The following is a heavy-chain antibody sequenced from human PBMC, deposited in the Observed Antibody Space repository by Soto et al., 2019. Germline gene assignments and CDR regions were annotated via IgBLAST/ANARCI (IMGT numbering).Heavy chain of an antibody. CDR2: IFHSGTT. CDR1: GGSISSADYF. J-gene: IGHJ4*02. CDR3: DREPYLPKARNDF. V-gene: IGHV4-30-4*01. Sequence: QVHLQESGPGLVKPSQTRSLTCSVSGGSISSADYFWTWIRQSPGKALECMGYIFHSGTTYYNPSIQARLIISIESSKNQFSLRLTSVTAADSAVYFCDREPYLPKARNDFWGQGTLVTVSS.